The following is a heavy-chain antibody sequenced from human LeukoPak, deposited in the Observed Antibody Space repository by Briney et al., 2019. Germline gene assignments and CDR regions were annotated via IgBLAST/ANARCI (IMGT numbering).Heavy chain of an antibody. CDR1: GDSIRSYY. J-gene: IGHJ4*02. CDR3: ASPNCTNGVCSYSYYFDY. Sequence: SETLSLTCTVSGDSIRSYYWSWIRQPPGKGLEWIGYIYSSGSTNYNPSLKSRVTMSVDTSKNHFSLKLSSVTAADTAVYYCASPNCTNGVCSYSYYFDYWGQGTLVTVSS. CDR2: IYSSGST. D-gene: IGHD2-8*01. V-gene: IGHV4-59*08.